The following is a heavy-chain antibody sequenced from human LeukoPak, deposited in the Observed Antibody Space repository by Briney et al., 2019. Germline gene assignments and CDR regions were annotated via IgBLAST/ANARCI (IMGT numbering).Heavy chain of an antibody. V-gene: IGHV3-20*04. Sequence: GGSLRLSCAASGFTFDDYGMSWVRQAPGKGLEWVSSVNWNGGSTGYADSVKGRFTISRDNAKNSLYLQMNSLRAEDTALYYCARARGYSAFYYYYYMDIWGKGTTVTVSS. CDR1: GFTFDDYG. D-gene: IGHD5-12*01. CDR3: ARARGYSAFYYYYYMDI. CDR2: VNWNGGST. J-gene: IGHJ6*03.